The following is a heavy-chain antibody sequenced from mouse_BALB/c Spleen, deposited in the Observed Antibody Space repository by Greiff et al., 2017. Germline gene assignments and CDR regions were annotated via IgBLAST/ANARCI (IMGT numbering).Heavy chain of an antibody. CDR2: IYPGRGIT. D-gene: IGHD2-12*01. CDR3: SRWNSYGAMDY. V-gene: IGHV1-55*01. J-gene: IGHJ4*01. Sequence: QVQLQQPGAELVKPGASVKMSCTASGYTFTGYWINWVKQRPGQGLEWIGDIYPGRGITNYNEKFKGKATLTLDTSSSTAYMQLSSLTSEDSAVYYCSRWNSYGAMDYWGQGTSVTVSS. CDR1: GYTFTGYW.